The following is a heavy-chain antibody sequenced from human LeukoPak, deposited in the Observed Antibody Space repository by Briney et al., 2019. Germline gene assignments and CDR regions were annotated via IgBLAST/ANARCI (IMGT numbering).Heavy chain of an antibody. CDR2: ISDSGGRT. Sequence: GGSLRLSCAVSGITLSNYGMSWVRQAPGKGLEWVAGISDSGGRTNYADSMKGRFTISGDNSKNTLFLQMNSLRAEDTAVYFCAKDVNNYSDVLLDCWGQGTLVTVSS. CDR3: AKDVNNYSDVLLDC. D-gene: IGHD4-11*01. CDR1: GITLSNYG. V-gene: IGHV3-23*01. J-gene: IGHJ4*02.